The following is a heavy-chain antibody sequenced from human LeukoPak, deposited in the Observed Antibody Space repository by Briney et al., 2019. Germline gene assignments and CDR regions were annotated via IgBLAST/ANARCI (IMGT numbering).Heavy chain of an antibody. CDR3: AKFYGSGTYYNNYFDY. V-gene: IGHV3-43*02. Sequence: PGGSLRLSCAASGFNFDEYPMHWVRQAPGKGLEWVAAINGNGGSTDYADSVKGRRTISRDNNKNSLFLQMNSLRTEDTALYYCAKFYGSGTYYNNYFDYWGQGTLVTVSS. CDR1: GFNFDEYP. D-gene: IGHD3-10*01. CDR2: INGNGGST. J-gene: IGHJ4*02.